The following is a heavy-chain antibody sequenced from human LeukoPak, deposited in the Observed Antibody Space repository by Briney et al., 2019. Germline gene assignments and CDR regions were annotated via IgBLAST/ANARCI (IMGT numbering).Heavy chain of an antibody. J-gene: IGHJ4*02. Sequence: SETLSLTCAVYGGSFSGYYWSWIRQPPGKGLEWIGEINHSGSTNYNPSVKSRVTISVDTSKNQFSLKLSSVTAADTAVYYCARHTYYYDRTFDYWGQGTLVTVSS. CDR3: ARHTYYYDRTFDY. CDR1: GGSFSGYY. CDR2: INHSGST. V-gene: IGHV4-34*01. D-gene: IGHD3-22*01.